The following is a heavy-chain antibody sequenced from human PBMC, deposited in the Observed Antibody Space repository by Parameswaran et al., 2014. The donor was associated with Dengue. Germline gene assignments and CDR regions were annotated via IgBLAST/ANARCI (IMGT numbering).Heavy chain of an antibody. Sequence: VRQAPGKGLEWIGFIYYSGSTSYNPSLKSRVTISVDTSKNQFSLKLTSVTAADTAVYYCARYYCINGICYALDYWGPGNPGHRLL. D-gene: IGHD2-8*01. CDR3: ARYYCINGICYALDY. CDR2: IYYSGST. V-gene: IGHV4-59*01. J-gene: IGHJ4*02.